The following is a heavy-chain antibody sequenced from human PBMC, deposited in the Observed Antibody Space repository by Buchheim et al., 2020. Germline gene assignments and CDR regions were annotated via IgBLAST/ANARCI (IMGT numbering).Heavy chain of an antibody. Sequence: QVQLVESGGGVVQPGRSLRLSCAASGFTFSRYGMHWVRQAPGKGLEWVTVISYDGSNEYFADSVKGRFTISRDNSKNTVYLQMNSLRVEDTAVYYCARDSVHCSRTSCFGGPYYYFGMDVWGQGTT. D-gene: IGHD2-2*01. V-gene: IGHV3-30-3*01. J-gene: IGHJ6*02. CDR2: ISYDGSNE. CDR3: ARDSVHCSRTSCFGGPYYYFGMDV. CDR1: GFTFSRYG.